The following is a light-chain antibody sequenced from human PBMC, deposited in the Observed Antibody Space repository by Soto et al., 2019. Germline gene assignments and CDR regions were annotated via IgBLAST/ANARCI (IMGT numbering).Light chain of an antibody. V-gene: IGLV4-60*02. CDR1: SGHSTYS. Sequence: QSVLTQSSSASASLGSSVRLTCTLSSGHSTYSIAWHQQQPGKAPRYLMKVEGRGDYYRGDGVPDRFSGTGSGAVRYLTISNLQFEDDADYYCETWDSDTHVFGGGTKLTVL. J-gene: IGLJ2*01. CDR3: ETWDSDTHV. CDR2: VEGRGDY.